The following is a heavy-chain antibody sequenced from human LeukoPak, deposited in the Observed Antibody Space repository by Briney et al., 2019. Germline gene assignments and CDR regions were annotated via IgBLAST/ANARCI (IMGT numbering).Heavy chain of an antibody. D-gene: IGHD3-22*01. V-gene: IGHV3-23*01. CDR2: ISGSGGST. J-gene: IGHJ3*02. CDR1: GFTFSSYA. Sequence: PGGSLRLSCAASGFTFSSYAMSWVRQAPGKGLEWVSAISGSGGSTYYADSVKGRFTISRDNSKNTLYLQMNSLRAEDTAVYYCAKGPYYDSSGPRAFDIWGQGTMVTVSS. CDR3: AKGPYYDSSGPRAFDI.